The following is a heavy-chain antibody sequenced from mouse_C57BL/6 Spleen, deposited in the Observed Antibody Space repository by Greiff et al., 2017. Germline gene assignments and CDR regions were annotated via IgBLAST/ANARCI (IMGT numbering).Heavy chain of an antibody. CDR1: GYAFSSYW. Sequence: VQLQQSGAELVKPGASVKISCKASGYAFSSYWMNWVKQRPGKGLEWIGQIYPGDGDTNYNGKFKGKATLTADKSSSTAYMQLSSLTSEDSAVYFCARAVDYGSSPHWYFDVWGTGTTVTVSS. CDR3: ARAVDYGSSPHWYFDV. J-gene: IGHJ1*03. V-gene: IGHV1-80*01. D-gene: IGHD1-1*01. CDR2: IYPGDGDT.